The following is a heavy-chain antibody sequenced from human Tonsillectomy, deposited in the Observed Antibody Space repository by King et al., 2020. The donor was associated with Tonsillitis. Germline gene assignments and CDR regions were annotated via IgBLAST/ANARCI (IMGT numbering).Heavy chain of an antibody. CDR1: GYTFTGHY. V-gene: IGHV1-2*02. D-gene: IGHD4-17*01. CDR2: INPNSGGT. J-gene: IGHJ5*02. CDR3: AREFGDYGGNWFDP. Sequence: QLVQSGAEVKKPGASVKVSCKASGYTFTGHYMHWVRQAPGQGLEWMGCINPNSGGTNYAQKFQGRVTMTRDTSISTAYMELSRLRSDDTAIYYCAREFGDYGGNWFDPWGQGTLVTVSS.